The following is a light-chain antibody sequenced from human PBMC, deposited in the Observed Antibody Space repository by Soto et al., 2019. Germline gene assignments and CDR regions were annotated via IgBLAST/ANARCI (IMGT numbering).Light chain of an antibody. V-gene: IGLV1-40*01. CDR1: SSNIGAGYD. J-gene: IGLJ2*01. CDR3: QSYDSTLSGVI. CDR2: ADS. Sequence: QSALTQPPSVSGAPGQRVTISCTGSSSNIGAGYDVHWYQQLPGTAPKIIIYADSDRPSGVPDRFSGSKSGTSASLAIAGLRAEDEGDYYCQSYDSTLSGVIFGGGTKLTVL.